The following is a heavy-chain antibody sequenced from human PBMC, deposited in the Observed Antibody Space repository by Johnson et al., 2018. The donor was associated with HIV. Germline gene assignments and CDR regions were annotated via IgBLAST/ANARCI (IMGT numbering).Heavy chain of an antibody. Sequence: VQLVESGGGVVRPGGSLRLSCAASGFTFDDYGMTWVRQAPGKGLEWVSGINWNGGSTSYADSVKGRFTISRDNAKNSLYLQMNSLRAEDTAVYFCASYDSSGSRAFDIWGQGTMVTVSS. CDR1: GFTFDDYG. CDR2: INWNGGST. V-gene: IGHV3-20*04. CDR3: ASYDSSGSRAFDI. J-gene: IGHJ3*02. D-gene: IGHD3-22*01.